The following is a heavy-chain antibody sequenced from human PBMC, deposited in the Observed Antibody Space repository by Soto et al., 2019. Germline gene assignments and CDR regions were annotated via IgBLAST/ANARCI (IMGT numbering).Heavy chain of an antibody. D-gene: IGHD6-19*01. V-gene: IGHV3-7*03. CDR1: GFTFISSF. J-gene: IGHJ4*01. Sequence: PGGSLRLSCVASGFTFISSFMGWIRQAPGKGLEWVANINQDGSVTYYVDSVEGRFTISRDNTKDSLFLQMNSLRGEDTAMYYCARYFRGSGRYFFDYWGHGTLVTVSS. CDR2: INQDGSVT. CDR3: ARYFRGSGRYFFDY.